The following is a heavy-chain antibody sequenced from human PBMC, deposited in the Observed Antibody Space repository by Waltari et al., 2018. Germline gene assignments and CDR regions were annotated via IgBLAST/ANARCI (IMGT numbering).Heavy chain of an antibody. D-gene: IGHD5-12*01. CDR1: GVSITSDRHY. CDR3: ATYIGASLGTAAFDV. CDR2: LSYSGAT. J-gene: IGHJ3*01. V-gene: IGHV4-39*01. Sequence: QLQLQESGPGLVKPSETLSLTCSFSGVSITSDRHYWGWILQPPGQGLEWIATLSYSGATYSSPALKSRVTISRDTSKNQVSVQLGSVTAADTAVYYCATYIGASLGTAAFDVWGQGTMVTVSS.